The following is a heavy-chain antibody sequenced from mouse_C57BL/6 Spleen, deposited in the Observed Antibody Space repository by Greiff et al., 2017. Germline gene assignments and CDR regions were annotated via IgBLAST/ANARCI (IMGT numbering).Heavy chain of an antibody. CDR1: GFTINDDY. CDR2: IDPENGDT. V-gene: IGHV14-4*01. J-gene: IGHJ3*01. D-gene: IGHD3-2*01. Sequence: EVQVVESGAELVRPGASVKLSCTASGFTINDDYMHWVKQRPEQGLEWIGWIDPENGDTEYAAKFQGKATITADKSSNTAYLQLSSLTAEDTAVYYCSDSPYWGQGTPVTVSA. CDR3: SDSPY.